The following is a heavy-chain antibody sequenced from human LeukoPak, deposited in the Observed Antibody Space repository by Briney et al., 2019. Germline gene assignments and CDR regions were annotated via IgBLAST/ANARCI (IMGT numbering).Heavy chain of an antibody. CDR2: IYPGDSDT. J-gene: IGHJ5*02. Sequence: GGSLKISCKGSGYSFTSYWIGWVRQMPGKGLEWMEIIYPGDSDTRYSPSFQGQVTISADNSISTAYLQWSSLKASDTAMYYCARSPRGVAAARSWFDPWGQGTLVTVSS. V-gene: IGHV5-51*01. CDR3: ARSPRGVAAARSWFDP. D-gene: IGHD2-2*01. CDR1: GYSFTSYW.